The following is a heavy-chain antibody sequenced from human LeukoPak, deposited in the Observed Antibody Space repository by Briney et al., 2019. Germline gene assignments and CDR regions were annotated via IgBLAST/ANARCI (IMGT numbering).Heavy chain of an antibody. J-gene: IGHJ6*02. Sequence: PGESLKISCKGSGYSFTSHWIGWVRQMPGKGLEWMGIIYPGDSDTRYSPSFQGQVTISADKSISTAYLQWSSLKASDTAMYYCARCSSSWYSSYYYYYGMDVWGQGTTVTVSS. CDR3: ARCSSSWYSSYYYYYGMDV. V-gene: IGHV5-51*01. CDR1: GYSFTSHW. D-gene: IGHD6-13*01. CDR2: IYPGDSDT.